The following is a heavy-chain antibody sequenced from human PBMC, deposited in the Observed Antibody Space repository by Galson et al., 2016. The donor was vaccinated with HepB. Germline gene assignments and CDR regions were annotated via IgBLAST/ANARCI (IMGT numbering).Heavy chain of an antibody. V-gene: IGHV3-33*01. J-gene: IGHJ4*02. Sequence: SLRLSCAASGFIFSHYGMHWVRQAPGKGLEPVAVVGHDGRNEYYADSVKGRFTISRDNSKNTLYVQMNNLRVEDTAGYYCSRGSQDDIEVDGDLEQDYWGQGTLVTVSS. D-gene: IGHD2-15*01. CDR1: GFIFSHYG. CDR2: VGHDGRNE. CDR3: SRGSQDDIEVDGDLEQDY.